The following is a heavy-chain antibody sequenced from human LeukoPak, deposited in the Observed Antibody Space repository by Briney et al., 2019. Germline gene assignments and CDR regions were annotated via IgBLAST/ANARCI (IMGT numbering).Heavy chain of an antibody. Sequence: ASVKVSCKASGYTFTSYAMNWVRQAPGQGLEWMGWINTNTGNPTYAQGFTGRFVFSLDTSVSTAYLQISSLKAEDTAVYYCARGLREIDSAMVTGGDWFDPWGQGTLVTVSS. CDR1: GYTFTSYA. D-gene: IGHD5-18*01. CDR2: INTNTGNP. CDR3: ARGLREIDSAMVTGGDWFDP. V-gene: IGHV7-4-1*02. J-gene: IGHJ5*02.